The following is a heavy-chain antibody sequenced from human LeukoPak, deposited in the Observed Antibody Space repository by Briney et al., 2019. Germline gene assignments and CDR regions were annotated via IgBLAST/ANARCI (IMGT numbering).Heavy chain of an antibody. J-gene: IGHJ4*02. Sequence: ASVKVSCKASGYTFTSYGITWVRLAPGQGLEWMGWISAYNGNTNYAQMFQGRVIMTTDTSTSTAYMELRSLRSDDTAVYYCARGPYYDSWSGAGYWGQGTLVTVSS. CDR1: GYTFTSYG. CDR2: ISAYNGNT. CDR3: ARGPYYDSWSGAGY. D-gene: IGHD3-3*01. V-gene: IGHV1-18*01.